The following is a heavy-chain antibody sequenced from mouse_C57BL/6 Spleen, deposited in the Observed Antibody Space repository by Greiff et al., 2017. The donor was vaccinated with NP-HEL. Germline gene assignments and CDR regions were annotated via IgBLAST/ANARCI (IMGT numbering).Heavy chain of an antibody. CDR3: ARDRGSSYRSYAMDY. J-gene: IGHJ4*01. CDR2: ISDGGSYT. V-gene: IGHV5-4*01. CDR1: GFTFSSYA. Sequence: DVMLVESGGGLVKPGGSLKLSCAASGFTFSSYAMSWVRQTPEKRLEWVATISDGGSYTYYPDNVKGRFTISRDNAKNNLYLQMSHLKSEDTAMYYCARDRGSSYRSYAMDYWGQGTSVTVSS. D-gene: IGHD1-1*01.